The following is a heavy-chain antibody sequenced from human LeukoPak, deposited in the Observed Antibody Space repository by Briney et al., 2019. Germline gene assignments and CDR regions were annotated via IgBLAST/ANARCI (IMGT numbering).Heavy chain of an antibody. CDR1: GGTFSSYA. CDR3: AREYYDFWSGPPYYYYMDV. D-gene: IGHD3-3*01. CDR2: IIPIFGTA. J-gene: IGHJ6*03. V-gene: IGHV1-69*13. Sequence: ASVKVSCKASGGTFSSYAISWVRQAPGQGLEWMGGIIPIFGTANYAQKFQGRVTITADESTSTAYMELSSLRSEDTAVYYCAREYYDFWSGPPYYYYMDVWGKGTTVTVSS.